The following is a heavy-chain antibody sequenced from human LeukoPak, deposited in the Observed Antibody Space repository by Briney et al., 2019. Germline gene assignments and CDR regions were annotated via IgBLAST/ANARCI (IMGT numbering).Heavy chain of an antibody. D-gene: IGHD6-13*01. CDR1: GGTVSSYA. V-gene: IGHV1-69*05. CDR2: IIPIFGTA. CDR3: ASAPAGSWYYY. Sequence: ASVKVSCKASGGTVSSYAISWVRQAPGQGLEWMGRIIPIFGTANYAQKFQGRVTITTDESTSTAYMELSSLRSEDTAVYYCASAPAGSWYYYWGQGTLVTVSS. J-gene: IGHJ4*02.